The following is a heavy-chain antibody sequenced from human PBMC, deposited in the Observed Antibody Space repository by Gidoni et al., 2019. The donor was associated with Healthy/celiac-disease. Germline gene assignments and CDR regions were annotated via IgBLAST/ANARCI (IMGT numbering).Heavy chain of an antibody. CDR3: SRGGLEWFPNDAFDI. D-gene: IGHD3-3*01. CDR2: ISSSGSTI. V-gene: IGHV3-11*01. J-gene: IGHJ3*02. Sequence: QVQLVESGGGLVKPGGSLRLCCAASGSTLRDYSMSWIRQDPGKGLGWVSYISSSGSTIYYADSVKGRFTISRDNAKNSLYLQMNSLRAEDTAVYYCSRGGLEWFPNDAFDIWGQGTMVTVSS. CDR1: GSTLRDYS.